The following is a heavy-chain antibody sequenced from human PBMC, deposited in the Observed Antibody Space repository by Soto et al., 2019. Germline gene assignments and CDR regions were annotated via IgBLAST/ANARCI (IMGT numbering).Heavy chain of an antibody. CDR2: IKSKTDGGTT. CDR1: GFTFSNAW. J-gene: IGHJ6*02. V-gene: IGHV3-15*01. D-gene: IGHD3-3*01. Sequence: GGSLRLSCAASGFTFSNAWMSWVRQAPGKGLEWVGRIKSKTDGGTTDYAAPVKGRFTISRDDSKNTLYLQMNSLKTEDTAVYYCTTDSTRPITIFGVVHISMDVWGQGTTVTVSS. CDR3: TTDSTRPITIFGVVHISMDV.